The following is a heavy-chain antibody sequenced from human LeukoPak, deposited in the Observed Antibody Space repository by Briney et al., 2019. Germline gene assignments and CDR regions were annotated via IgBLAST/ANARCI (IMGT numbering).Heavy chain of an antibody. V-gene: IGHV1-2*02. Sequence: GASVKVSCKASGYTFNGYYMHWVRQAPGQGLEWMGWINPNSGGTNYAQKFQGRVTMTRDTSISTAYMELSRLRSDDTAVYYCARSYYDFWSGYSSRVLDYWGQGTLVTVSS. D-gene: IGHD3-3*01. CDR1: GYTFNGYY. J-gene: IGHJ4*02. CDR2: INPNSGGT. CDR3: ARSYYDFWSGYSSRVLDY.